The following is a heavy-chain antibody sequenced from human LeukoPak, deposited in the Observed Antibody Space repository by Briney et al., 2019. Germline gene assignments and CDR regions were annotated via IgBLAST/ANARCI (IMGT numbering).Heavy chain of an antibody. CDR2: IYRSGST. Sequence: SQTLSLTCAVSGGSISSGGYSWSWIRQPPGKGLEWIGYIYRSGSTYYNPSLKSRVTISVDRSKNQFSLKLSSVTAADTAVYYCAREGHYYDSSGYYHNPIDYWGQGTLVTVSS. CDR1: GGSISSGGYS. CDR3: AREGHYYDSSGYYHNPIDY. V-gene: IGHV4-30-2*01. D-gene: IGHD3-22*01. J-gene: IGHJ4*02.